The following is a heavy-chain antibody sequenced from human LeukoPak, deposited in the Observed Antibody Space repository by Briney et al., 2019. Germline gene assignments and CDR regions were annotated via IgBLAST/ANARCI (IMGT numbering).Heavy chain of an antibody. CDR1: GYTFTSYY. J-gene: IGHJ5*02. CDR3: ARERGTGYRVNWFDP. V-gene: IGHV1-46*01. CDR2: INPSGGST. D-gene: IGHD3-9*01. Sequence: GASVKVSCKASGYTFTSYYMHWVRQAPGQGLEWMGLINPSGGSTSYAQKFQGRVTMTRDMSTSTVYMELSSLRSEDTAVYYCARERGTGYRVNWFDPWGQGTLVTVFS.